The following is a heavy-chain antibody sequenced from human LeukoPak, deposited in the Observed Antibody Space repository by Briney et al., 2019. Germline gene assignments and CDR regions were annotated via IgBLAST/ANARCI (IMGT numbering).Heavy chain of an antibody. J-gene: IGHJ4*02. D-gene: IGHD1-1*01. CDR1: GGTFSSYA. CDR2: IIPILGIA. V-gene: IGHV1-69*04. Sequence: EASVKVSCKASGGTFSSYAISWVRQAPGQGLEWMGRIIPILGIANYAQKFQGRVTITADKSTSTAYMELSSLRSEDTAVYYCAREVVQLERRAWDYWGQGTLVTVSS. CDR3: AREVVQLERRAWDY.